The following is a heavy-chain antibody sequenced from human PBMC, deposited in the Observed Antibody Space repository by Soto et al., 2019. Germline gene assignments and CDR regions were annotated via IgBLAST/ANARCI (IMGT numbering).Heavy chain of an antibody. V-gene: IGHV4-59*01. D-gene: IGHD3-22*01. CDR3: ARDLAVDSSGYYNHYYNGMDV. CDR2: IYYSGST. J-gene: IGHJ6*02. Sequence: SETLSLTCTVSGGSINSYYWTWIRQPPGKGLEWIGHIYYSGSTNYNPSLKSRVTISVDKSRNQFSLKLRSVTAADTAVYYCARDLAVDSSGYYNHYYNGMDVWGQGTTVTVSS. CDR1: GGSINSYY.